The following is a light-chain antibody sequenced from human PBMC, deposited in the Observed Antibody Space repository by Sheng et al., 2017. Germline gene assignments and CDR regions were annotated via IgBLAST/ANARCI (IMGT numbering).Light chain of an antibody. Sequence: EVLMTQSPATLSVSPGEGATLSCKASQSVANNLAWYQQKPGQAPRLLIYGASTRVTGVPGSFRGSGSGTEFTLTISSLQSEDFAVYYCQQYNIWPYTFGQGTKLDIK. CDR3: QQYNIWPYT. V-gene: IGKV3-15*01. J-gene: IGKJ2*01. CDR2: GAS. CDR1: QSVANN.